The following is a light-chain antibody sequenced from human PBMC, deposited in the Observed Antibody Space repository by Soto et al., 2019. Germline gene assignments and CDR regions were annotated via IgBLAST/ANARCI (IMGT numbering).Light chain of an antibody. V-gene: IGKV1-17*01. J-gene: IGKJ1*01. CDR3: QQYNSYSWT. Sequence: IQMTQSPSSLPASVGDRVTISCRASQGIGNALGWYQQKPGKAPKLLIYAASSLQSGVPSRFSGSGSGTEFTLTISSLQPDDFATYYCQQYNSYSWTFGQGTKVDNK. CDR2: AAS. CDR1: QGIGNA.